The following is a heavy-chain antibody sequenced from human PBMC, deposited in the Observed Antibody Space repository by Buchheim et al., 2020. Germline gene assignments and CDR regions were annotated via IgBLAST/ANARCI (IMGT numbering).Heavy chain of an antibody. CDR1: GGTFSSYA. D-gene: IGHD6-19*01. V-gene: IGHV1-69*01. CDR3: ARSSGWYYSYWPPSLVACSGMDV. Sequence: QVQLVQSGAEVKKPGSSVKVSCKASGGTFSSYAISWVRQAPGQGLEWMGGIIPIFGTANYAQKFQGRVTITADQSQGTAYMELSSLRSEDTAVYYCARSSGWYYSYWPPSLVACSGMDVWGQGTT. J-gene: IGHJ6*02. CDR2: IIPIFGTA.